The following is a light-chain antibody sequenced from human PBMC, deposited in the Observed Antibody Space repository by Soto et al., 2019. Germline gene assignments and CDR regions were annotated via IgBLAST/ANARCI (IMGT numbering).Light chain of an antibody. CDR2: KAS. CDR1: QNLNNW. J-gene: IGKJ1*01. CDR3: RQYNSYPWT. V-gene: IGKV1-5*03. Sequence: DIQMTQSPSTLSASVGDRVTITCRASQNLNNWLAWFQQKPGKAPTLLIYKASGLESGVPSRFSGSGSGKEFTLAISSLQPDDFSTYYCRQYNSYPWTFGQGTKVEIK.